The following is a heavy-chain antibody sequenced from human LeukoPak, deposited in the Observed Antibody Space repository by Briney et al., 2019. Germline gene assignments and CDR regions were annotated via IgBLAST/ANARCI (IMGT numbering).Heavy chain of an antibody. CDR1: GYTFIDYF. CDR3: ARAVSGTLGGAFDI. V-gene: IGHV1-2*07. J-gene: IGHJ3*02. Sequence: ASVKVSCKASGYTFIDYFIHWMRQTPGQGLEWLGWSNPNSVVTRYAHKFKRRVPLTRDTADYMEFSSLKYEDTAVYYCARAVSGTLGGAFDIWGQGTAVTVSS. D-gene: IGHD1-14*01. CDR2: SNPNSVVT.